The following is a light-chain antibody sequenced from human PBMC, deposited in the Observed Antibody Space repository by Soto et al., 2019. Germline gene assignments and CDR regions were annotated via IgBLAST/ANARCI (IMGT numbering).Light chain of an antibody. CDR3: QQYNNWPPGPLT. CDR1: QSVSSN. V-gene: IGKV3-15*01. J-gene: IGKJ4*01. Sequence: EIVMTQSPATLSVSPGERATLSCRASQSVSSNLAWYQQKPGQAPRLLIYGASTRATGIPARFSGSGSGTEFTLTISSLQSEDFAVYSCQQYNNWPPGPLTFGGGTKVEIK. CDR2: GAS.